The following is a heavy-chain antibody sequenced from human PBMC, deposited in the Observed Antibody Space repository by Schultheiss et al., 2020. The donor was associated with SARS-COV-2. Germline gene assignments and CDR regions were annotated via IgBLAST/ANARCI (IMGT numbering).Heavy chain of an antibody. D-gene: IGHD3-10*01. Sequence: GESLKISCAASGFTFSSYGMHWVRQAPGKGLEWVAVIWYDGSNKYYADSVKGRFTISRDNSKNTLYLQMNSLRAEDTAVYYCARDRVYYGSGSQTYYYYYGMDVWGQGTTVTVSS. CDR3: ARDRVYYGSGSQTYYYYYGMDV. CDR1: GFTFSSYG. CDR2: IWYDGSNK. J-gene: IGHJ6*02. V-gene: IGHV3-33*01.